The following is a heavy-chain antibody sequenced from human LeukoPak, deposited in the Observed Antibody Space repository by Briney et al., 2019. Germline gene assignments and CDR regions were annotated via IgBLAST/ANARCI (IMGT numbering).Heavy chain of an antibody. CDR2: ISSSSSYI. CDR3: ARDISGTGGDY. J-gene: IGHJ4*02. D-gene: IGHD3-10*01. CDR1: GFTFSNAW. V-gene: IGHV3-21*01. Sequence: GGSLRLSCAASGFTFSNAWMSWVRQAPGKGLEWVSSISSSSSYIYYADSVKGRFTISRDNAKNSLYLQMNSLRAEDTAVYYCARDISGTGGDYWGQGTLVTVSS.